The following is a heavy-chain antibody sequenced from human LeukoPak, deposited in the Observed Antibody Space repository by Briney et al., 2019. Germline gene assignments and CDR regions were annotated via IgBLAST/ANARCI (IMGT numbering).Heavy chain of an antibody. CDR2: INHSGST. V-gene: IGHV4-34*01. J-gene: IGHJ6*03. Sequence: PSETLSLTCAVYGGSFSGYYWSWIRQPPGKGLEWIGEINHSGSTNYNPSLKSRVTISVDTSKNQFSLKLSSVTAADTAVYYCAKDRCSNGIGCYYYYMDLWGKGTTVTISS. CDR3: AKDRCSNGIGCYYYYMDL. CDR1: GGSFSGYY. D-gene: IGHD2-8*01.